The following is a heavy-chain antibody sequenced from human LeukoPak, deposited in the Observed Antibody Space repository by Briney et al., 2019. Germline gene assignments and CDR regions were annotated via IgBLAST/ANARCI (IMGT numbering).Heavy chain of an antibody. CDR1: GGSINKYY. D-gene: IGHD6-13*01. CDR3: ARHASSWYGGRFDP. CDR2: IYSSGST. J-gene: IGHJ5*02. V-gene: IGHV4-59*08. Sequence: SESLSLICSVSGGSINKYYWNWIRQPPGKGLECIGDIYSSGSTNYNPSLKSRVTISVDTSNNQLSLRLSSVTAADTAVYYCARHASSWYGGRFDPWGQGTVVTVSS.